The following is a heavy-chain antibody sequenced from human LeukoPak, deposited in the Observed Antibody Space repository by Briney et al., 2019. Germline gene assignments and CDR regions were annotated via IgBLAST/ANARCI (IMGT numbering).Heavy chain of an antibody. CDR3: ARLSAYYYGSYFYYYMDV. CDR1: GGSISSYH. CDR2: IYYSGST. D-gene: IGHD3-10*01. J-gene: IGHJ6*03. V-gene: IGHV4-59*08. Sequence: SETLSLTCTVSGGSISSYHWNWIRQPPGKGLEWIGYIYYSGSTNYNPSLKSRVTISLDTSKNQFSLNLTSVTAADTAVYYCARLSAYYYGSYFYYYMDVWGKGTTVTVSS.